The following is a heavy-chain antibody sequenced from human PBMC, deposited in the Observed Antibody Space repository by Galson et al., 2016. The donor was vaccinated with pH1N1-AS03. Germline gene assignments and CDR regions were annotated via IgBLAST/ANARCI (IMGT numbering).Heavy chain of an antibody. D-gene: IGHD2-2*01. V-gene: IGHV3-21*01. J-gene: IGHJ4*02. Sequence: SLRLSCAASGFTFSGYSMNWVRQAPGKGLGWVSTISSGGDYIYSSDSLRGRFTISRDNAKNSLYLQMNSLRAEDTAVYYCARDRPRYCSGTSCYVRYFDYWGQGTLVTVSS. CDR2: ISSGGDYI. CDR3: ARDRPRYCSGTSCYVRYFDY. CDR1: GFTFSGYS.